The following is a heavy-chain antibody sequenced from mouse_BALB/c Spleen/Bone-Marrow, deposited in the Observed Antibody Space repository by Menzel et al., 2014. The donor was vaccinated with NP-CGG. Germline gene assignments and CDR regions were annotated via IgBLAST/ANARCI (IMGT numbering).Heavy chain of an antibody. J-gene: IGHJ3*01. Sequence: EVQLVESGPELVKPGASVKISCKTSGYTFTEYTMHWVKQSHGKSLEWIGGINPNNGVTSYNQKFKGKATLTVDKSSSTAYMELRSLTSENSAVYSCAKGQLCPAWFAYWGQGTLVSVSA. CDR2: INPNNGVT. CDR1: GYTFTEYT. D-gene: IGHD3-3*01. CDR3: AKGQLCPAWFAY. V-gene: IGHV1-18*01.